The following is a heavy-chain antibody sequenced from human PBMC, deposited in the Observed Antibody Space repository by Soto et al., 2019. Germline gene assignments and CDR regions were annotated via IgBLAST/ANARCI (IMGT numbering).Heavy chain of an antibody. CDR1: GDSVSSNSAA. CDR2: TYYRSRWYN. Sequence: SQTLSLTCAISGDSVSSNSAAWNWIRLTPSRGLEWLARTYYRSRWYNDYAVSVRSRITVNPDTSKNQFSLQLTSVTPEDTAVYYCAGTTSHQWYYMDVWGKGTTVTVSS. D-gene: IGHD1-7*01. V-gene: IGHV6-1*01. J-gene: IGHJ6*03. CDR3: AGTTSHQWYYMDV.